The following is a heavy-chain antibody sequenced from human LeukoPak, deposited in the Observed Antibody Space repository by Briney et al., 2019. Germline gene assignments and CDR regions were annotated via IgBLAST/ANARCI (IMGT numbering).Heavy chain of an antibody. CDR2: IYHDGST. V-gene: IGHV4-38-2*01. J-gene: IGHJ4*02. Sequence: KPSETLSLTCAVSDFSITMGYYWGWIRPPPGKGLEWIGNIYHDGSTYYNPSLKSRVSMSVDTSENQFSLKLSSVTAADTAVYYCARISTYYGSADYWGQGALVTVSS. CDR3: ARISTYYGSADY. CDR1: DFSITMGYY. D-gene: IGHD3-10*01.